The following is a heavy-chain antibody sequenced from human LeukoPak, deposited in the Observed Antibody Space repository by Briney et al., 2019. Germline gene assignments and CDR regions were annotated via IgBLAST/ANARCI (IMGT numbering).Heavy chain of an antibody. Sequence: SETLSLTCAVYGGSFSGYYWSWIRQPPGKGLEWIGEINHSGSTNYNPSLKSRVTISVDTSKNQFSLKLSSVTAADTAVYYCARDELAAAGTGWFDPWGQGTLVTVSS. J-gene: IGHJ5*02. D-gene: IGHD6-13*01. CDR2: INHSGST. V-gene: IGHV4-34*01. CDR1: GGSFSGYY. CDR3: ARDELAAAGTGWFDP.